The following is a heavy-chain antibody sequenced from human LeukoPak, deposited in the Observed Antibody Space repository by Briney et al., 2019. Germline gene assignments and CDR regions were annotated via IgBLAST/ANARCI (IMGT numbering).Heavy chain of an antibody. CDR1: GGTFSSYA. J-gene: IGHJ6*02. CDR3: ASAQYCSSTSCYLGYYYYGMDV. Sequence: ASVKVSCKASGGTFSSYAISWVRQAPGQGLEWLGRIIPIFGIANYAQKFQGRVTITADKSTSTAYMELSSLRSEDTAVYYCASAQYCSSTSCYLGYYYYGMDVWGQGTTVTVSS. CDR2: IIPIFGIA. D-gene: IGHD2-2*01. V-gene: IGHV1-69*04.